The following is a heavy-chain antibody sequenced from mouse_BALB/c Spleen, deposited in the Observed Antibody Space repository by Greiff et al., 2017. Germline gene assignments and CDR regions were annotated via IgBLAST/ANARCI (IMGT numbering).Heavy chain of an antibody. J-gene: IGHJ4*01. CDR2: INPGSGGT. CDR3: ATDYDYDYAMDY. D-gene: IGHD2-4*01. Sequence: VKLQESGAELVRPGTSVKVSCKASGYAFTNYLIEWVKQRPGQGLEWIGVINPGSGGTNYNEKFKGKATLTADKSSSTAYMQLSSLTSDDSAVYFCATDYDYDYAMDYWGQGTSVTVSS. CDR1: GYAFTNYL. V-gene: IGHV1-54*01.